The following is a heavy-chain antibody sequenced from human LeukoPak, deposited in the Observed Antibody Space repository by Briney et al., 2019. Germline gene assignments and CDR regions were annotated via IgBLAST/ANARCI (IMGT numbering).Heavy chain of an antibody. CDR1: GFTFSRYG. CDR2: ISGGGGST. D-gene: IGHD3-22*01. J-gene: IGHJ4*02. V-gene: IGHV3-23*01. Sequence: GGSLRLSCAASGFTFSRYGMIWVRQSPGKGLEWVSAISGGGGSTYYADSVKGRFTISRDNSKNTLFLQMNSLRAEDTALYYCARDLSYDSSGYYDWGQGTLVTVSS. CDR3: ARDLSYDSSGYYD.